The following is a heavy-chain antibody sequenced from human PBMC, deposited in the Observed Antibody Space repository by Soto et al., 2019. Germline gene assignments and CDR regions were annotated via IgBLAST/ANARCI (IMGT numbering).Heavy chain of an antibody. D-gene: IGHD3-10*01. CDR1: GFTFSSYV. J-gene: IGHJ5*02. CDR3: AKEGFGGGFFFDP. V-gene: IGHV3-30*18. CDR2: ISYDGSNK. Sequence: GGSLRLSCAASGFTFSSYVMHWVRQAPGKGLEWVAVISYDGSNKYYADSVKGRFTISRDNSKNTLYLQMNSLRAEDTAVYYCAKEGFGGGFFFDPWGQGTMVTV.